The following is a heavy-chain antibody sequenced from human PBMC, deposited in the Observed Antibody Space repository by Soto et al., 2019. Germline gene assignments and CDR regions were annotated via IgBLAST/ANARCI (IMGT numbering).Heavy chain of an antibody. CDR1: GFTFSSYS. J-gene: IGHJ6*02. CDR3: ARDGDYYGSGPIYGMDV. V-gene: IGHV3-48*02. Sequence: EVQLVESGGGLVQPGGSLRLSCAASGFTFSSYSMNWVRQAPGKGLEWVSYISSSSSTIYYADSVKGRFTISRDNAKNSLYLQRNSLRDEDTAVYYCARDGDYYGSGPIYGMDVWGQGTTVTVSS. D-gene: IGHD3-10*01. CDR2: ISSSSSTI.